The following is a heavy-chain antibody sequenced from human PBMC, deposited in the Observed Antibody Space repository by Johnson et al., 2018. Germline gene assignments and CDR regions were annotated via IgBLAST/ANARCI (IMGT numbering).Heavy chain of an antibody. V-gene: IGHV3-30*03. CDR3: ARDRDAFGV. J-gene: IGHJ3*01. CDR1: GFTFSSYV. Sequence: QVQLVQSGGGVVQPGRSLRLSCAASGFTFSSYVIHWVRQAPGKGLEWVALISYDGTTKYYADSVKGRFTISRDNSRNTPYLQMNSLQTGDTAVYYCARDRDAFGVWGQGTMVTVSS. CDR2: ISYDGTTK.